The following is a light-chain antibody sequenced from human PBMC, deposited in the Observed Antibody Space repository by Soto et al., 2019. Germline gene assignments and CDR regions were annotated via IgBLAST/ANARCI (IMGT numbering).Light chain of an antibody. J-gene: IGLJ2*01. Sequence: QSVLTQPHSVSGAPGQRVTISCTGTSSNIGAGYDVHWYQQLPGTAPRVLIYGNSNRPSRVPDRFSGSKSGTSASLAITGLQAEEEADYHCQSYHSSLGVDVVFGGGTKLTVL. CDR2: GNS. CDR1: SSNIGAGYD. CDR3: QSYHSSLGVDVV. V-gene: IGLV1-40*01.